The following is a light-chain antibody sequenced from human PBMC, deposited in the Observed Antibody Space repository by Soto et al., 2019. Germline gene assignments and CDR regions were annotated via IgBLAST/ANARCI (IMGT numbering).Light chain of an antibody. V-gene: IGKV4-1*01. J-gene: IGKJ5*01. Sequence: DIVMTQSPDSLAVSLGERATINCKSSQSVLYSSDNRNYLTWYQQKPGQAPRLLIYGASTRATGIPARFSGSGSGTEFTLTISSLQSEDFAVYYCQQYNNWPITFGQGTRLEIK. CDR2: GAS. CDR1: QSVLYSSDNRNY. CDR3: QQYNNWPIT.